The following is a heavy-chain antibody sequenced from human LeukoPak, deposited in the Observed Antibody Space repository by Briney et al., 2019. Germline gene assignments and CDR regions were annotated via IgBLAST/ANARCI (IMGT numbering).Heavy chain of an antibody. CDR1: GGSFSGYY. V-gene: IGHV4-34*01. J-gene: IGHJ5*02. CDR2: INHSGST. CDR3: ARPGYCSGGSCSRWFDP. Sequence: SETLSLTCAVYGGSFSGYYWSWIRQPPGKGLEWIGEINHSGSTNYNPSLKSRVTISVDTSKNQFSLKLSSVTAADTAVYYCARPGYCSGGSCSRWFDPWGQGTLVTVSS. D-gene: IGHD2-15*01.